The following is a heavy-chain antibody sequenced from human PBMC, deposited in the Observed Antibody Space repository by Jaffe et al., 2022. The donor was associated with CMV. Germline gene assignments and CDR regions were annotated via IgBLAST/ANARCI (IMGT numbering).Heavy chain of an antibody. Sequence: QVQLQQWGAGLLKPSETLSLTCAVYGGSFSGYYWSWIRQPPGKGLEWIGEINHSGSTNYNPSLKSRVTISVDTSKNQFSLKLSSVTAADTAVYYCAREKGGDYYDTAEPFDPWGQGTLVTVSS. V-gene: IGHV4-34*01. D-gene: IGHD3-22*01. CDR1: GGSFSGYY. CDR2: INHSGST. CDR3: AREKGGDYYDTAEPFDP. J-gene: IGHJ5*02.